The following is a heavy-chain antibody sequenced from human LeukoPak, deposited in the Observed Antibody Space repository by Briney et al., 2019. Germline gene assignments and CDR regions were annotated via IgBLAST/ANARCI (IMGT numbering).Heavy chain of an antibody. Sequence: GASVKVSCKASGYTFTSHGISWVRQAPGQGLEWMGWISAYNGNTNYAQKLQGRVTMTTDTSTSTAYMELRSLRSDDTAVYYCARSVPPRVAEGYYYYYGMDVWGQGTTVTVSS. CDR3: ARSVPPRVAEGYYYYYGMDV. CDR1: GYTFTSHG. CDR2: ISAYNGNT. J-gene: IGHJ6*02. D-gene: IGHD6-19*01. V-gene: IGHV1-18*01.